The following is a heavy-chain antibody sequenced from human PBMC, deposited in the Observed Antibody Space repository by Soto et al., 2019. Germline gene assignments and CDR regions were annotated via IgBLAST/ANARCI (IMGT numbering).Heavy chain of an antibody. V-gene: IGHV3-21*01. CDR2: ISSTTNYI. CDR3: ARESEDLTSNFDY. CDR1: GSTFTRYS. Sequence: GGSLRLSCAASGSTFTRYSMNWVRQAPGKGLEWVSSISSTTNYIYYADSMKGRFTVSRDNAKNSVYLEMNSLSAEDTALYYCARESEDLTSNFDYWGQGTLVTVS. J-gene: IGHJ4*02.